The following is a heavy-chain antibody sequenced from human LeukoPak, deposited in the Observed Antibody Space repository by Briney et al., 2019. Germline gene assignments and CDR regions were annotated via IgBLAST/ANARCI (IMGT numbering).Heavy chain of an antibody. CDR1: GGSITSTNW. J-gene: IGHJ4*02. V-gene: IGHV4-4*02. CDR3: ARYYSSSSWGEYYFDY. Sequence: PSGTLSLTCAVSGGSITSTNWWSWVRPHPGKGLEWIGESFHSGSTNYNPSLKSRVTISVDTSKNQFSLKLSSVTAADTAVYYCARYYSSSSWGEYYFDYWGQGTLVTVSS. CDR2: SFHSGST. D-gene: IGHD6-6*01.